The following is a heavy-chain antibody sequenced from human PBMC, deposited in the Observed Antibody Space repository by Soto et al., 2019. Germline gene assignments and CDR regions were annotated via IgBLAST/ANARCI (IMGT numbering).Heavy chain of an antibody. CDR3: ARHTYRPQLGVNYYYIIDV. D-gene: IGHD1-1*01. CDR2: SMPIFRTA. J-gene: IGHJ6*02. Sequence: QVQVEQSGAEVKKPGSSVKVSCKASGGTFSTAAISWVRQAPGQGLEWMGGSMPIFRTADYAQKFQGRVTITADESTTTAYLELRSLTSEDSAVYYSARHTYRPQLGVNYYYIIDVWGQGTTSTVSS. CDR1: GGTFSTAA. V-gene: IGHV1-69*12.